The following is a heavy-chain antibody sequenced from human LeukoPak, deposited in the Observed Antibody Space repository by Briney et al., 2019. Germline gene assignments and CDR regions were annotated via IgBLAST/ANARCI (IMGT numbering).Heavy chain of an antibody. D-gene: IGHD4-17*01. Sequence: SETLSLTCTVSGGSISSYYWSWIRQPAGKGLEWIGRIYTSGSTNYNPSLKSRVTMSVDTSKNQFSLKLSSVTAADTAVYYCARVSGYGDYEYYYYYGMDVWGQGTTVTVSS. CDR2: IYTSGST. J-gene: IGHJ6*02. CDR1: GGSISSYY. CDR3: ARVSGYGDYEYYYYYGMDV. V-gene: IGHV4-4*07.